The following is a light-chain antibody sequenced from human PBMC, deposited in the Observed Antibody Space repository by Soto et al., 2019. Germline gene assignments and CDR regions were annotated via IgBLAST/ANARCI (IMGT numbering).Light chain of an antibody. J-gene: IGKJ5*01. CDR1: QNVNNY. V-gene: IGKV3-11*01. Sequence: EIVLTQSPATLSLSPGERATLSCRASQNVNNYLIWYQQKPGQAPRLLISDASNRATGIPARFSGSGSGTDFTLPISSLEPEDFAVYYCQQRANWPITFGQGTRLEIK. CDR2: DAS. CDR3: QQRANWPIT.